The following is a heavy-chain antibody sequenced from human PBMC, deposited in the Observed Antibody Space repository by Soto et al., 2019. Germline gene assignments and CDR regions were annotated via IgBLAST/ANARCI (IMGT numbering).Heavy chain of an antibody. V-gene: IGHV3-23*01. J-gene: IGHJ4*02. CDR2: ITGDGGDT. CDR1: GFAFKIYA. D-gene: IGHD2-2*01. Sequence: GGSLRLSCAASGFAFKIYAMSWVRQVPGQGLEWVSAITGDGGDTYHADSVKGRFTISRDNSKNTLYLQMNSLRAEDTAVYYCAKGSSTSRPYFFDYWGPGTLVTVSS. CDR3: AKGSSTSRPYFFDY.